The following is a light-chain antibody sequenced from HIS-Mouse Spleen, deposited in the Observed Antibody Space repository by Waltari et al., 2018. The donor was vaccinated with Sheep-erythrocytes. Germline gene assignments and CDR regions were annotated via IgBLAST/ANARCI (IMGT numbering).Light chain of an antibody. CDR1: SSDVGGYNY. J-gene: IGLJ2*01. CDR2: DVG. CDR3: CSYAGSYTVV. V-gene: IGLV2-11*01. Sequence: QSALTQPRSVSGSPGQSVTISCTGTSSDVGGYNYLSWYQQHPGKAPKLMIYDVGKRPSGVPDRFSGSKSGNTASLTISGLQAEDEADYYCCSYAGSYTVVFGGGTKLTVL.